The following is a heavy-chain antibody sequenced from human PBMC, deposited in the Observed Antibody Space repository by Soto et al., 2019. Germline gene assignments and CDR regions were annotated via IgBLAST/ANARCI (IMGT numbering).Heavy chain of an antibody. CDR2: IYYSGST. CDR1: GGSIISGGYY. Sequence: LSETLSLTCTVSGGSIISGGYYWSWIRQHPGKGLEWIGYIYYSGSTSYNPSLKSRVTISVDTSKNQFSLKLSSVTAADTAVYYCARDSLTYYYDSSGHPSDAFDIWGQGTMVTVSS. J-gene: IGHJ3*02. V-gene: IGHV4-31*03. D-gene: IGHD3-22*01. CDR3: ARDSLTYYYDSSGHPSDAFDI.